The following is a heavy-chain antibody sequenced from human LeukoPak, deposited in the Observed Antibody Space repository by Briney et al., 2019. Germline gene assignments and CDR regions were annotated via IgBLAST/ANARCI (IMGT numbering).Heavy chain of an antibody. CDR3: ARGPKWLFKYYFDY. J-gene: IGHJ4*02. D-gene: IGHD3-22*01. Sequence: ASETLSLTCTVSGGSISSSSYYWSWIRQPPGKGLEWIGYIYYSGSTYYNPSLKSRVTISIDTSKNQFSLKLSSVTAADTAVYYCARGPKWLFKYYFDYWGQGTLVTVSS. CDR2: IYYSGST. V-gene: IGHV4-30-4*08. CDR1: GGSISSSSYY.